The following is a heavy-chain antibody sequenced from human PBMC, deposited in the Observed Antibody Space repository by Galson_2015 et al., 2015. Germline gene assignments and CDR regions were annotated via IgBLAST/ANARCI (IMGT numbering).Heavy chain of an antibody. D-gene: IGHD6-13*01. CDR1: GFTFSSYW. Sequence: SLRLSCAASGFTFSSYWMFWVRQAPGKGLVWVSSIKTDGTTTNYADSVKGRFTISRDNAKNTLYLQMNSLRAEDTAVYYCARDESMSAAGTDYWGQGTLVTVSS. J-gene: IGHJ4*02. CDR2: IKTDGTTT. V-gene: IGHV3-74*01. CDR3: ARDESMSAAGTDY.